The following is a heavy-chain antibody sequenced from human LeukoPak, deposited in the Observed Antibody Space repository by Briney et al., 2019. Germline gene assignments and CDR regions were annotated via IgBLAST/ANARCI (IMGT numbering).Heavy chain of an antibody. V-gene: IGHV4-38-2*02. CDR3: AKSNGYGLVDI. CDR2: LYHSGST. D-gene: IGHD3-10*01. J-gene: IGHJ3*02. Sequence: SETLSLTCTVSGYSISSGYYWGWIRPPPGKGLEWIGSLYHSGSTYYNPSLKSRVTISLDTSRNQFSLKLNSVTAADTAVYYCAKSNGYGLVDIWGQGTMVTVSS. CDR1: GYSISSGYY.